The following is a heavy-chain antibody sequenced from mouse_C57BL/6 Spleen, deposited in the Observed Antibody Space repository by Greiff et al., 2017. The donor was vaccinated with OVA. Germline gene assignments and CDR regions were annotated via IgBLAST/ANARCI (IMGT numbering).Heavy chain of an antibody. CDR1: GYTFTSYW. V-gene: IGHV1-69*01. CDR2: IDPSDSYT. J-gene: IGHJ2*01. D-gene: IGHD2-5*01. CDR3: ARYGILYSTLDY. Sequence: QVQLQQPGAELVMPGASVKLSCKASGYTFTSYWMHWVKQRPGQGLEWIGEIDPSDSYTNYNQKFKGQSTLTVDKSSSTAYMQLSSLTSEDSAVYYCARYGILYSTLDYWGQGTTLTVSS.